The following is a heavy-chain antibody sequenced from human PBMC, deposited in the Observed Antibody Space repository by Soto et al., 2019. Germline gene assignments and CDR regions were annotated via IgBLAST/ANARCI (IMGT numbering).Heavy chain of an antibody. D-gene: IGHD2-2*01. J-gene: IGHJ6*02. CDR1: GGSISTGGYY. CDR3: SRDPAPIPAASWEDYYYYGMDV. CDR2: IYNSATT. V-gene: IGHV4-31*03. Sequence: SETLSLTCTVSGGSISTGGYYWSWIRQHPGKGLEWIGYIYNSATTYYNPYLKSRVTISVDTSKNQFSLKLSSVTVADTAVYYCSRDPAPIPAASWEDYYYYGMDVWGQGTTVTVSS.